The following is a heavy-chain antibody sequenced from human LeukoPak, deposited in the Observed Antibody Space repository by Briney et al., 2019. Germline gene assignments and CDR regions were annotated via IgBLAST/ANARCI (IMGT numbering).Heavy chain of an antibody. J-gene: IGHJ4*02. D-gene: IGHD1-26*01. CDR2: YIPMFATA. CDR1: VGTFSRYA. V-gene: IGHV1-69*01. CDR3: AGASSKWELSF. Sequence: ASVKVSCKASVGTFSRYAISWVRQAPGQGLEWMGGYIPMFATANYAENFQTRVTITADESTSTFSMELSSLRPEDGAVYFCAGASSKWELSFWGQGTLVTVSS.